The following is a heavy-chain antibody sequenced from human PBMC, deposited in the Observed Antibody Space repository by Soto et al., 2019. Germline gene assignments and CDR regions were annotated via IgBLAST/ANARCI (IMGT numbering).Heavy chain of an antibody. V-gene: IGHV4-59*01. CDR1: SASFTVYY. Sequence: SETLSLTCTVSSASFTVYYWRWIQQPPWKGLEWIGYIYYSGSTSYNPSLTSRVTLSADTSKNQFSLKLRSVTAADTAVYYCARDEGCPGHYWGQGVLVT. J-gene: IGHJ4*02. CDR2: IYYSGST. CDR3: ARDEGCPGHY.